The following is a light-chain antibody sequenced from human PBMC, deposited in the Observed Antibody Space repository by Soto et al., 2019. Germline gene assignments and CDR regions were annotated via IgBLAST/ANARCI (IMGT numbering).Light chain of an antibody. CDR3: QAWDSSTAV. J-gene: IGLJ2*01. Sequence: SYELTQPPSVSVSTGQTASITCSGDKLGDKYACWYQQKPGQSPVLVIYQDSKRPSGIPERFSGSNSGNTATLTISGTQAMDEADYYCQAWDSSTAVFGGGTKLTV. CDR1: KLGDKY. CDR2: QDS. V-gene: IGLV3-1*01.